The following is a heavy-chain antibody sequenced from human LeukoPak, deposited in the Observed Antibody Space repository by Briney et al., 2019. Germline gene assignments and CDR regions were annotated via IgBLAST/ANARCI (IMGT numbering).Heavy chain of an antibody. CDR2: ITGSGATT. CDR3: AKGDCGGTCLLIDN. Sequence: GGSLRLSCAASGFXFSGYAISWVRQAPGKGQEWVSLITGSGATTYYADSVRGRFTVSRDNSKNTLYLQMNSLRAEDTAVYFCAKGDCGGTCLLIDNWGQGTLVTASS. D-gene: IGHD2-15*01. J-gene: IGHJ4*02. CDR1: GFXFSGYA. V-gene: IGHV3-23*01.